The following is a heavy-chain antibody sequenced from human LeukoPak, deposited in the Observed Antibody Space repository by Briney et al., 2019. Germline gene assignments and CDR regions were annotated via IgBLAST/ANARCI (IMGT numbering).Heavy chain of an antibody. V-gene: IGHV3-30*04. CDR1: GFNFSHYD. D-gene: IGHD1-1*01. Sequence: GGSLTLSYAGSGFNFSHYDVHWVGQAPGKGLEWVAVVAIDGSIKIYTDSVKGRFTISRDNSKNTLYLQMNGLRVEDTAVYYCARDATTGAPDYFDYWGQGTLVTVSS. CDR3: ARDATTGAPDYFDY. CDR2: VAIDGSIK. J-gene: IGHJ4*02.